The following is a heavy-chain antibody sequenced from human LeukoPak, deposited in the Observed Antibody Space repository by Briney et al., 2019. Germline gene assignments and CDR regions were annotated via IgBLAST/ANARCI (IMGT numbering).Heavy chain of an antibody. CDR3: ARDLGYDFWSGYLFPSRGNWFDP. V-gene: IGHV3-11*04. Sequence: PGGSLRLSCAASGFTFSDYYMSWIRQAPGKGLELVSYISSSGSTIYYADSVKGRFTISRNNAKNSLYLQMNSLRAEDTAVYYCARDLGYDFWSGYLFPSRGNWFDPWGQGTLVTVSS. D-gene: IGHD3-3*01. J-gene: IGHJ5*02. CDR1: GFTFSDYY. CDR2: ISSSGSTI.